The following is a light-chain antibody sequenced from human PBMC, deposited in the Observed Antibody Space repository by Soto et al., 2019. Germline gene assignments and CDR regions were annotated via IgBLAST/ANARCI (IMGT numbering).Light chain of an antibody. Sequence: DIQMTQSPSTLSASVGDGVTITCRASQRISTWLAWYQQKPGKAPKLLIYKASTLESGVPSRFSGSGSGTEFTLTISSLQPDDFATYYCQQYNSYSSFGQGTKVEIK. CDR1: QRISTW. CDR2: KAS. CDR3: QQYNSYSS. V-gene: IGKV1-5*03. J-gene: IGKJ1*01.